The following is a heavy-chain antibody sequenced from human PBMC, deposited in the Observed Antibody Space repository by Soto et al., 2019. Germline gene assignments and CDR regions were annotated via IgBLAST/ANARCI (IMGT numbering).Heavy chain of an antibody. V-gene: IGHV4-61*01. CDR2: IYYSGST. Sequence: QVQLQESGPGLVKPSETLSLTCTVSGGSVSSGSYYWSWIRQPPGKGLEWIGYIYYSGSTNYNPAVTSRVTISVDTSKNQLSLKLSSVTAADTAVYYCATGIEGWSQGRYYYGMDVWCQGTTVTVSS. J-gene: IGHJ6*02. CDR1: GGSVSSGSYY. D-gene: IGHD6-19*01. CDR3: ATGIEGWSQGRYYYGMDV.